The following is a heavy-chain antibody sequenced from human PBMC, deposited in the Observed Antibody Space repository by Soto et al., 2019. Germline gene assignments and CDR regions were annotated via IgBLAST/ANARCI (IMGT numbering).Heavy chain of an antibody. CDR1: GGTFSSYT. J-gene: IGHJ6*02. V-gene: IGHV1-69*08. D-gene: IGHD1-1*01. Sequence: QVQLVQSGAEVKKPGSSVKVSCKASGGTFSSYTISWVRQAPGQGLEWMGRIIPILGIANYAQKFQGRVTSTADKSTSTANMELSSLRSEDTAVYYCARERKGLERLHGMDVWGQGTTVTVSS. CDR2: IIPILGIA. CDR3: ARERKGLERLHGMDV.